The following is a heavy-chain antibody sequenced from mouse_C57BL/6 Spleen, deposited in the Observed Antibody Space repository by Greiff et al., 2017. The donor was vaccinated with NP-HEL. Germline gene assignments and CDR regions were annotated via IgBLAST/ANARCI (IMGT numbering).Heavy chain of an antibody. D-gene: IGHD1-1*01. V-gene: IGHV5-17*01. J-gene: IGHJ1*03. CDR3: ARGNYYGSGDWYFDV. CDR2: ISSGSSTI. Sequence: EVKLVESGGGLVKPGGSLKLSCAASGFTFSDYGMHWVRQAPEKGLEWVAYISSGSSTIYYADTVKGRFTISRDKAKNTLFLQMTSLRSEDTAMYYCARGNYYGSGDWYFDVWGTGTTVTVSS. CDR1: GFTFSDYG.